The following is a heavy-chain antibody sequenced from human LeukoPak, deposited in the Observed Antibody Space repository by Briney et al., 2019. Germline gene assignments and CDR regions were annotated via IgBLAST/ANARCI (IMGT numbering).Heavy chain of an antibody. J-gene: IGHJ4*02. CDR1: GFTFSSYA. Sequence: GGSLRLSCAASGFTFSSYAMSWVRQAPGKGLEWVSAISGSGGSTYYADSVKGRFTISRDNSKNTLYLQMNSLRAEDTAVYYCAKDQYVSSSWYGYIDYWGQGTLVTVSS. CDR3: AKDQYVSSSWYGYIDY. D-gene: IGHD6-13*01. CDR2: ISGSGGST. V-gene: IGHV3-23*01.